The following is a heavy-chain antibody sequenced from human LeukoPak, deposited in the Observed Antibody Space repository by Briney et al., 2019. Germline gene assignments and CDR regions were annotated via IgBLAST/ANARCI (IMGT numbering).Heavy chain of an antibody. CDR1: GFTFSSYA. CDR3: AKEGSSWYPYYYYGMDV. J-gene: IGHJ6*02. CDR2: ISGSGGST. Sequence: GGSLRLSCAASGFTFSSYAMSWVRPAPGKGLEWVSAISGSGGSTYYADSVKGRFTISRDNSKNTLYLQMNSLRAEDTAVYYCAKEGSSWYPYYYYGMDVWGQGTTVTVSS. D-gene: IGHD6-13*01. V-gene: IGHV3-23*01.